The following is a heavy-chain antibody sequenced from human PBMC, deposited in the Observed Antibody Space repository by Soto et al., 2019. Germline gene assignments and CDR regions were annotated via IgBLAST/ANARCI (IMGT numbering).Heavy chain of an antibody. Sequence: ASVKVSCKASGYTFTSYGISWVLQAPGQGLEWMGWISAYNGNTNYAQKLQGRVTMTTDTSTSTAYMELRSLRSDDTAVYYCAREFPYYESSDSYFDYWGQGALVTVSS. CDR1: GYTFTSYG. CDR2: ISAYNGNT. D-gene: IGHD3-16*01. V-gene: IGHV1-18*04. J-gene: IGHJ4*02. CDR3: AREFPYYESSDSYFDY.